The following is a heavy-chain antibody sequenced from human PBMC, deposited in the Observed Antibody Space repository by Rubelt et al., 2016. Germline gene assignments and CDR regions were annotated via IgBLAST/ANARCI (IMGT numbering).Heavy chain of an antibody. V-gene: IGHV4-39*01. CDR1: GGSISSSSYY. D-gene: IGHD3-3*01. Sequence: QLQLQESGPGLVKPSETPSLTCTVSGGSISSSSYYWGWIRQPPGKGLEWIGSIYYSGSTYYNPSLKSRVTISVDTSKNQFSLKRSSATAADTAVYYCARGRFLEWLPPDYWGQGTLVTVSS. J-gene: IGHJ4*02. CDR2: IYYSGST. CDR3: ARGRFLEWLPPDY.